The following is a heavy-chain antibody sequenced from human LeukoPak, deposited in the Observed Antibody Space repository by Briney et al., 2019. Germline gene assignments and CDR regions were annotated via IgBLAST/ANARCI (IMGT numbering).Heavy chain of an antibody. CDR3: ARIKPYYYDSSGYPNDY. CDR1: GGSISSSSYY. J-gene: IGHJ4*02. CDR2: INHSGST. V-gene: IGHV4-39*07. Sequence: SETLSLTCTVSGGSISSSSYYWGWIRQPPGKGLEWIGEINHSGSTNYNPSLKSRVTISVDTSKNQFSLKLSSVTAADTAVYYCARIKPYYYDSSGYPNDYWGQGTLVTVSS. D-gene: IGHD3-22*01.